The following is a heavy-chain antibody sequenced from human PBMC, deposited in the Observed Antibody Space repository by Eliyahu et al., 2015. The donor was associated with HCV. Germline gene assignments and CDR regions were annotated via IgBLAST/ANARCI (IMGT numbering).Heavy chain of an antibody. V-gene: IGHV3-23*01. CDR2: ISGSGGST. CDR3: AKEGGDYNWNYEDYFDY. Sequence: EVQLLESGGGLVQPGGSLRLSCAASGFTFSSYAMSWVRQAPGKGLEGXSAISGSGGSTYYADSVKGRFTISRDNSKNTLYLQMNSLRAEDTAVYYCAKEGGDYNWNYEDYFDYWGQGTLVTVSS. D-gene: IGHD1-7*01. CDR1: GFTFSSYA. J-gene: IGHJ4*02.